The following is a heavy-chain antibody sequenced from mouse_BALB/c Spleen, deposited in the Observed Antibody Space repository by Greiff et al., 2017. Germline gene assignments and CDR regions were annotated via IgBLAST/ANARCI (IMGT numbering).Heavy chain of an antibody. J-gene: IGHJ2*01. V-gene: IGHV1S135*01. CDR3: ASYYYGNPPVLDY. CDR2: IDPYNGGT. CDR1: GYAFTSYN. D-gene: IGHD2-1*01. Sequence: LQESGPELVKPGASVKVSCKASGYAFTSYNMYWVKQSHGKSLEWIGYIDPYNGGTSYNQKFKGKATLTVDKSSSTAYMHLNSLTSEDSAVYYCASYYYGNPPVLDYWGQGTTLTVSS.